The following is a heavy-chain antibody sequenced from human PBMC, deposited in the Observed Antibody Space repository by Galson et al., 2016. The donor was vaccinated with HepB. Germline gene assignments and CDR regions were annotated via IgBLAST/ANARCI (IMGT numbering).Heavy chain of an antibody. CDR1: GFTLSSAY. CDR3: TDLFYNYGFDSDY. Sequence: SLRLSCAASGFTLSSAYMSWVRQAPGKGLEWVGRIKSKTDGGTIDYAAPVKGRFTISRDDSTNTLYLHMNSLKTEDTAFYYCTDLFYNYGFDSDYWGQGTLVTVSS. D-gene: IGHD5-18*01. V-gene: IGHV3-15*01. CDR2: IKSKTDGGTI. J-gene: IGHJ4*02.